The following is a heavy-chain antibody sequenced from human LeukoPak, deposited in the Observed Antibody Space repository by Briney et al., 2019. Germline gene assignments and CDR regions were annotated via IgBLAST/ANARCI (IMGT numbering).Heavy chain of an antibody. D-gene: IGHD5-12*01. CDR3: AKNIVLSDRRNGYDF. J-gene: IGHJ4*02. V-gene: IGHV3-23*01. Sequence: GGSLRLSCAASGFTFSSYAMSWVRQAPGKGLEWVSAISGSGGSTYYADSVKGRFTISRDNSKNTLYLQMNSLRAEDTAVYYCAKNIVLSDRRNGYDFWGQGTLVTVSS. CDR1: GFTFSSYA. CDR2: ISGSGGST.